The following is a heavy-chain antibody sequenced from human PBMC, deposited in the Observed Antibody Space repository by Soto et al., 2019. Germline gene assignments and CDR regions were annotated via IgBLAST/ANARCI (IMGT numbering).Heavy chain of an antibody. J-gene: IGHJ4*02. V-gene: IGHV1-18*04. Sequence: ASVNVSFKSSCYTFTMHFSILLRWSPFRGLEWMGWISAYNGDTKYAQRVQDRVSITTDTSTATAYIELRSLRFDAKAIYFCARTHWKKDYIEGFDFWGQGTPVTVSS. CDR2: ISAYNGDT. CDR1: CYTFTMHF. CDR3: ARTHWKKDYIEGFDF. D-gene: IGHD1-1*01.